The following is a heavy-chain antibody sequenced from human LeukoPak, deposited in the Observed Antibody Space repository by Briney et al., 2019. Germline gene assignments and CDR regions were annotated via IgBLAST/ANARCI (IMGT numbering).Heavy chain of an antibody. CDR3: ARDHSGVSPLDDAFDI. CDR2: ISGSGGST. Sequence: GGSLRLSCAASGFTFSSYVMSWVRRAPGKGLEWVSGISGSGGSTYYADSVKGRFTISRDNSKNTLYLQMNSLRAEDTAVYYCARDHSGVSPLDDAFDIWGQGTMVTVSS. D-gene: IGHD2-8*02. V-gene: IGHV3-23*01. J-gene: IGHJ3*02. CDR1: GFTFSSYV.